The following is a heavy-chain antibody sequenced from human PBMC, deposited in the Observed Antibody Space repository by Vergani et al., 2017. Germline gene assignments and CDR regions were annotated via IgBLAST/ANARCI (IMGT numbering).Heavy chain of an antibody. J-gene: IGHJ6*03. V-gene: IGHV3-23*03. CDR3: AKDYDFWSGYWVGRNYYMDV. CDR1: GFTFSSYA. D-gene: IGHD3-3*01. CDR2: IYSGGSST. Sequence: EVQLLESGGGLVQPGGSLRLSCAASGFTFSSYAMSWVRQAPGKGLEGVSVIYSGGSSTYYAASVKGRFTISRDNSKNTLYLQMNSLRAEDTAVYYCAKDYDFWSGYWVGRNYYMDVWGKGTTVTVSS.